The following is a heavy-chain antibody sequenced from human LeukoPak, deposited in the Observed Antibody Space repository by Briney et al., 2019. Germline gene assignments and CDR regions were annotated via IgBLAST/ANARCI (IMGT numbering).Heavy chain of an antibody. CDR3: ARRGYCSSTSCHTAHYYYYYYMDV. J-gene: IGHJ6*03. CDR2: INHSGST. CDR1: GGSFSGYY. Sequence: SETLSLTCAVYGGSFSGYYWSWIRQPPGKGLEWIGEINHSGSTNYNPSLKSRVTISVDTSKNQFSLKLSSVTAADTAVYYCARRGYCSSTSCHTAHYYYYYYMDVWGKGTTVTVSS. V-gene: IGHV4-34*01. D-gene: IGHD2-2*02.